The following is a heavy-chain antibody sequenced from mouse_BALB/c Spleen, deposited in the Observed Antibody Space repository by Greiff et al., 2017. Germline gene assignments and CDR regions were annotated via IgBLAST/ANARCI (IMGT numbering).Heavy chain of an antibody. J-gene: IGHJ2*01. D-gene: IGHD2-14*01. CDR3: ARKGYYRYDFDY. CDR2: IWSGGST. CDR1: GFSLTSYG. V-gene: IGHV2-2*02. Sequence: VKLVESGPGLVQPSQSLSITCTVSGFSLTSYGVHWVRQSPGKGLEWLGVIWSGGSTDYNAAFISRLSISKDNSKSQVFFKMNSLQANDTAIYYCARKGYYRYDFDYWGQGTTLTVSS.